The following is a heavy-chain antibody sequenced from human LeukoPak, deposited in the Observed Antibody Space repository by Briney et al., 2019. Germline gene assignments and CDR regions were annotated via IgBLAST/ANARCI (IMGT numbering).Heavy chain of an antibody. CDR3: ARGREWSYFDY. CDR1: GGPISSYY. Sequence: PSETLSLTCTVSGGPISSYYWSWIRQPPGKGLEWIGYIYYSGSTNYNPSLKSRVTISVDTSKNQFSLKLSSVTAADTAVYYCARGREWSYFDYWGQGTLVTVSS. D-gene: IGHD3-3*01. CDR2: IYYSGST. J-gene: IGHJ4*02. V-gene: IGHV4-59*01.